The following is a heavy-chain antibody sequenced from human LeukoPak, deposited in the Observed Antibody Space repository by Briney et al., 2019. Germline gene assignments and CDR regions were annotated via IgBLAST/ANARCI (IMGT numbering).Heavy chain of an antibody. CDR3: ATLEGAEVY. Sequence: GGSLRLSCVASGFTFSNAYMSWVRQAPGKGLEWVGRIKTILDGGRTDYAAPVKGRFTISRDDSKNTLYLQMNSLRAEDTAVYYCATLEGAEVYWGQGTLVTVSS. CDR2: IKTILDGGRT. V-gene: IGHV3-15*01. D-gene: IGHD1-1*01. J-gene: IGHJ4*02. CDR1: GFTFSNAY.